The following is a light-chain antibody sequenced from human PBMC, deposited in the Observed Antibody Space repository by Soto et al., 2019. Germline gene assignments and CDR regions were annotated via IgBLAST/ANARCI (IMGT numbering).Light chain of an antibody. V-gene: IGLV2-8*01. J-gene: IGLJ2*01. CDR2: EVS. CDR3: ASYTTSSTV. CDR1: SSDVGDYNY. Sequence: QSVLTQPPSASGSLGQSVTIPCTGTSSDVGDYNYVSWYQQHPGKVPKLMIYEVSKRPSGVPDRFSGSKSGNTASLTISGLQAEDEADYYCASYTTSSTVFGGGTKVTVL.